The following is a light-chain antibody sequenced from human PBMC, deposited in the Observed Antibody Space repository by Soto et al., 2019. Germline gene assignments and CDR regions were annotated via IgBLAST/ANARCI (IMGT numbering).Light chain of an antibody. Sequence: QSALTQAASVSGSPGQSITISCTGTSSDVGSYDLVSWYQHPPGKAPKLIIYEATKRPSGVSDRFSGSKSGNTASLTISGLQAEDEADYHCCSYAGSRFWVFGGGTKVTVL. V-gene: IGLV2-23*01. CDR1: SSDVGSYDL. CDR2: EAT. CDR3: CSYAGSRFWV. J-gene: IGLJ3*02.